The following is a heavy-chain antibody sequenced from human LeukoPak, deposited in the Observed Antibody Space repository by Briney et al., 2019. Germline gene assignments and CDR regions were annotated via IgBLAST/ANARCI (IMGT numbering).Heavy chain of an antibody. CDR1: GFTFSNNG. J-gene: IGHJ4*02. V-gene: IGHV3-23*01. Sequence: GGSLRLSCAASGFTFSNNGMTWVRQAPGKGLEWVSGISGSADTTYDADSVKGRFTVSRDNSKNTLYLQMNSLRAEDTAVYYCAKTQGYFDYWGQGALVTVSS. CDR2: ISGSADTT. CDR3: AKTQGYFDY.